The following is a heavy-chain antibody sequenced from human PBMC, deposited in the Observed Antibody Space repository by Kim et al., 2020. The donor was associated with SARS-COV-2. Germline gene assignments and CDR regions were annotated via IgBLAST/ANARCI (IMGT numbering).Heavy chain of an antibody. CDR2: IYPGDSDT. D-gene: IGHD1-26*01. CDR1: GYSFTSYW. J-gene: IGHJ3*02. CDR3: ARPPYSGSYDAHDAFDI. Sequence: GESLKISCKGSGYSFTSYWIGWVRQMPGKGLEWMGIIYPGDSDTRYSPSFQGQVTISADKSISTAYLQWSSLKASDTAMYYCARPPYSGSYDAHDAFDIWGQGTMVTVSS. V-gene: IGHV5-51*01.